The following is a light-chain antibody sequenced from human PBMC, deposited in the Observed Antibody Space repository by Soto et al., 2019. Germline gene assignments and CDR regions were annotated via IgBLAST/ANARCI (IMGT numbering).Light chain of an antibody. J-gene: IGKJ2*01. CDR1: QSISSY. CDR3: QHSYSTPT. CDR2: AAS. Sequence: DIQMTQSPSSLSASVGDRVTITCRASQSISSYLNWYQQKPGKAPKLLIYAASSLHSGVPSRFSGSGSGTDFTLTISSLPPEDFATYYCQHSYSTPTFGQGTKLEIK. V-gene: IGKV1-39*01.